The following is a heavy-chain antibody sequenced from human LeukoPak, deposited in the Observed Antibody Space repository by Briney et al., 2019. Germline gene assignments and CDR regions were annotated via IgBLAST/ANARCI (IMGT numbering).Heavy chain of an antibody. CDR1: GFTFNNYA. CDR2: ISGGGETT. Sequence: GGSLRLSCATSGFTFNNYAMNWVRQAPGKGLEWVSSISGGGETTYYADSAKGRFTISRDNSQNTLYLQMNSLRAEDTAVYYCARDYADYVGYFFFDYWGQGTLVTVSS. V-gene: IGHV3-23*01. CDR3: ARDYADYVGYFFFDY. J-gene: IGHJ4*02. D-gene: IGHD4-17*01.